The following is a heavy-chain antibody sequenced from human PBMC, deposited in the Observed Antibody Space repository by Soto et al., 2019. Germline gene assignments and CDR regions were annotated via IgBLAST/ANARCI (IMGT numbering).Heavy chain of an antibody. CDR1: GDSISSGNKF. Sequence: QVQLRESGPGLVMPSQTLSLTCTVSGDSISSGNKFWSWIRQPPGKGLGWIGYIFSSGTTYYNPSLKSRLTMSLAASQNQFSLKLNSLTDADTAVYFCARVPSPFDYYYAMDVWGQGTTVTVSS. V-gene: IGHV4-30-4*01. J-gene: IGHJ6*02. CDR2: IFSSGTT. D-gene: IGHD3-16*01. CDR3: ARVPSPFDYYYAMDV.